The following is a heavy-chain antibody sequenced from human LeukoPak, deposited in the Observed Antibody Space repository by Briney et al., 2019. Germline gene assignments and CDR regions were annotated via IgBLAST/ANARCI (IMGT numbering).Heavy chain of an antibody. CDR1: GFTFSSYA. CDR3: ARRPPVRDYYDSSGSHYFDY. D-gene: IGHD3-22*01. J-gene: IGHJ4*02. V-gene: IGHV3-23*01. Sequence: GGSLRLSCAASGFTFSSYAMSWFRQAPGKGLEWVSAISGSGGSTYYADSVKGRFTISRDNSKNTLYLQMNSLRAEDTAVYYCARRPPVRDYYDSSGSHYFDYWGQGTLVTVSS. CDR2: ISGSGGST.